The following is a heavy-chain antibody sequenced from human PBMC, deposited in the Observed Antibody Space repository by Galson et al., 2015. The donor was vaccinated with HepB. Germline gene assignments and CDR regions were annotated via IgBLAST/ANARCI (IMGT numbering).Heavy chain of an antibody. CDR2: IDPSDSYT. D-gene: IGHD6-6*01. V-gene: IGHV5-10-1*01. Sequence: SGAEVKKPGESLRISCKGSGYSFTSYWISWVRQMPGKGLEWMGRIDPSDSYTNYSPSFQGHVTISADKSISTAYLQWSSLKASDTAMYYCARHTESSSSNHYYYGMDVWGQGTTVTVSS. CDR1: GYSFTSYW. CDR3: ARHTESSSSNHYYYGMDV. J-gene: IGHJ6*02.